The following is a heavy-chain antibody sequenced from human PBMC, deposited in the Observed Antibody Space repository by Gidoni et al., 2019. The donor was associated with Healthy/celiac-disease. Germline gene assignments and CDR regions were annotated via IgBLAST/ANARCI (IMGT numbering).Heavy chain of an antibody. CDR2: IWDDGSNK. J-gene: IGHJ6*02. Sequence: QVQLVESGGGVVQPGRSMRLSWAASGFTFSSFGLHWVRQAPGKGLEWVAVIWDDGSNKYYADSVKGRFTISRDNSKNTLYLQMNSLRAEDTAVYYCARDGPYYDFWSGYEPTYGMDVWGQGTTVTVSS. D-gene: IGHD3-3*01. CDR3: ARDGPYYDFWSGYEPTYGMDV. CDR1: GFTFSSFG. V-gene: IGHV3-33*01.